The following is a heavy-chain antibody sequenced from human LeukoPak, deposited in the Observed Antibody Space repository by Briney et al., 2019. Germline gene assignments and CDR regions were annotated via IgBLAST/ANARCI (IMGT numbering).Heavy chain of an antibody. CDR1: GFTFSSNG. D-gene: IGHD6-19*01. CDR3: ARRIAVAAFDY. J-gene: IGHJ4*02. CDR2: ISSSSSPI. V-gene: IGHV3-48*02. Sequence: GGSLRLSCAASGFTFSSNGMNWVRQAPGKGLEWVPYISSSSSPIYYADSVKGRFTISRDNAKNSLYLQMNSLRDGDTAVYYCARRIAVAAFDYWGQGTLVTVSS.